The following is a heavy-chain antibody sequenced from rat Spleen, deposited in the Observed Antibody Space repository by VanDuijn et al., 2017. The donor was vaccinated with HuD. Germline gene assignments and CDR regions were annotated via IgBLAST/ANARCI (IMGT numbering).Heavy chain of an antibody. CDR2: ISPSGGST. V-gene: IGHV5-19*01. Sequence: EVQLVESGGGLVQPGRSLKLSCAASGFTFSNYGMNWIRQAPTKGLEWVASISPSGGSTHYRDSLKGRFTISRDNAKSTLYLQMNSLRSEDTATYYCIREVRVAAISTGFDYWGQGVMVTVSS. D-gene: IGHD1-2*01. CDR3: IREVRVAAISTGFDY. CDR1: GFTFSNYG. J-gene: IGHJ2*01.